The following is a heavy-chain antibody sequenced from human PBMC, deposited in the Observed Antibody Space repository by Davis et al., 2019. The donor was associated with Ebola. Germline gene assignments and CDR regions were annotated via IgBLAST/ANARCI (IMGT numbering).Heavy chain of an antibody. D-gene: IGHD1-26*01. CDR3: ARRVGAPRWYFEL. V-gene: IGHV5-51*01. CDR2: IYPGDSDT. J-gene: IGHJ2*01. Sequence: GESLKISCKGSGYSFTSYWIGWVRQMPGKGLEWMGIIYPGDSDTSYSPSFQGQVTISADKSISTAYLQWSSLKASDTAMYYCARRVGAPRWYFELWGRGTLVTVSS. CDR1: GYSFTSYW.